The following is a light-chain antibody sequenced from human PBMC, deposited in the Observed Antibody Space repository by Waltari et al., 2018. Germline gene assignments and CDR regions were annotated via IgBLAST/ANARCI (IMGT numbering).Light chain of an antibody. J-gene: IGKJ2*01. V-gene: IGKV1-39*01. Sequence: DIQMTQSPSSLSASVGDRVTITCRASQSISSYLNWNQQKPGKAPKLLIYAASSLQSGVPSRFSGSGSGTDFTLTISSLQSEDFAVYYCQQYNDWYTFGQGTQLEIK. CDR3: QQYNDWYT. CDR2: AAS. CDR1: QSISSY.